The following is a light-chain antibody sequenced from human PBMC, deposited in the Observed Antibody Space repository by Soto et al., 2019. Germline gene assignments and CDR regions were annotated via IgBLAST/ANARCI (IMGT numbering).Light chain of an antibody. CDR3: SSYTSSVYV. CDR2: DVS. J-gene: IGLJ1*01. V-gene: IGLV2-14*01. CDR1: SSDVGGYNY. Sequence: QAVVTQPASVSGSPGQSITISCTGTSSDVGGYNYVSWYQQHPGKAPKLMIYDVSNRPSGVSNRFSGSKSGNTASLTISGLQAEDEADYYCSSYTSSVYVFGTGTKLTVL.